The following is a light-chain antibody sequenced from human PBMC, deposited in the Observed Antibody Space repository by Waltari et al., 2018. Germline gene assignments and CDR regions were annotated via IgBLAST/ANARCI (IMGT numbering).Light chain of an antibody. J-gene: IGKJ4*01. CDR2: AAS. CDR1: QTISKF. Sequence: DIQMTQSPSSLSASVGDRVTITCRASQTISKFLNWYQQKPGKAPRLLIHAASNLESGVPSSFSGTGSETEFTLTISSLQPDDFATYFCQQTYSTPHTFGGGTKVEI. V-gene: IGKV1-39*01. CDR3: QQTYSTPHT.